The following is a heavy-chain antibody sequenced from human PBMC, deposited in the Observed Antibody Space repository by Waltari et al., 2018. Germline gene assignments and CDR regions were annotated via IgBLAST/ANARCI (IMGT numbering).Heavy chain of an antibody. D-gene: IGHD2-2*01. V-gene: IGHV4-39*01. CDR1: GGSINSTNYY. J-gene: IGHJ4*02. Sequence: QLQLQESGPGLVKPSETLSLTCTVSGGSINSTNYYWGWVRQPPGKGLDWIGSIYYSGSAYYNPSLKSRLTMSLDTSKNQFSLRLRSVTAADTAVYYCARHWVVVFSAAMPGPADYWGQGNLVTVSS. CDR2: IYYSGSA. CDR3: ARHWVVVFSAAMPGPADY.